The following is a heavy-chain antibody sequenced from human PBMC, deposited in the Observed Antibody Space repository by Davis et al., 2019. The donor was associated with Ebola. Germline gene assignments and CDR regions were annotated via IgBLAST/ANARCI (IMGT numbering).Heavy chain of an antibody. CDR1: GYIFSNYD. Sequence: ASVKVSCKASGYIFSNYDINWVRQASGQGLEWMGWMNPYSGHTGYVEKFQGRVTMTRNPSINTAYMELSSLRSDDTAVYYCARGYAPKCRGGSCVNDSWGQGTLVTVSS. J-gene: IGHJ4*02. CDR2: MNPYSGHT. D-gene: IGHD3-16*01. V-gene: IGHV1-8*01. CDR3: ARGYAPKCRGGSCVNDS.